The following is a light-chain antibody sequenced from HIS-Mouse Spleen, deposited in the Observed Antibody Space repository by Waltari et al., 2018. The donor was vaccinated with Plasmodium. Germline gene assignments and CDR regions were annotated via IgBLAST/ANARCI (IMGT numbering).Light chain of an antibody. J-gene: IGLJ3*02. V-gene: IGLV3-10*01. CDR1: ALPKKY. Sequence: SYELTTPPSVSVSPGQTARIPCAGDALPKKYAYWYQQKSGQAPVLVIYEDSKRPSGIPERFSGASSGTMATLTISGAQVEDEADYYCYSTDSSGNHRVFGGGTKLTVL. CDR3: YSTDSSGNHRV. CDR2: EDS.